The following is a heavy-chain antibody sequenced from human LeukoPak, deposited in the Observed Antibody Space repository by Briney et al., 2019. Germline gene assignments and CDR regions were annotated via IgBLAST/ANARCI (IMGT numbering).Heavy chain of an antibody. CDR2: IGGGGSDT. V-gene: IGHV3-23*01. D-gene: IGHD4-17*01. Sequence: PGGSLRLSCAVAGFNFWNTGMSWVRQAPGKGLEWVSAIGGGGSDTKYTDSVKGRCTILRDISKNTLYLQMNSLRAEDTAVYYCAKDYGDYDYYYYMDVWGKGTTVTVSS. CDR3: AKDYGDYDYYYYMDV. CDR1: GFNFWNTG. J-gene: IGHJ6*03.